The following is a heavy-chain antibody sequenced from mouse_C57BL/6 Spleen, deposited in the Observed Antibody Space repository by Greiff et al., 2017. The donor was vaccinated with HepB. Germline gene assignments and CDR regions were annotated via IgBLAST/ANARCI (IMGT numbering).Heavy chain of an antibody. D-gene: IGHD1-1*01. CDR3: ARSYGSSSWYFDV. CDR1: GFTFTDYY. CDR2: IRNKANGYTT. Sequence: EVMLVESGGGLVQPGGSLSLSCAASGFTFTDYYMSWVRQPPGKALEWLGFIRNKANGYTTEYSASVKGRFTISRDNSQSILYLQMNALRAEDSATYYCARSYGSSSWYFDVWGTGTTVTVSS. V-gene: IGHV7-3*01. J-gene: IGHJ1*03.